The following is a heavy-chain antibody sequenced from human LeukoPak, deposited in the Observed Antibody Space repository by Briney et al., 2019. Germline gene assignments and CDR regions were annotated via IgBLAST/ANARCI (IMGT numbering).Heavy chain of an antibody. CDR1: GYSFTSYW. D-gene: IGHD3-10*01. J-gene: IGHJ5*02. CDR2: IDPSDSYT. Sequence: GESLKISCKGSGYSFTSYWISWVRQMPGKGLEWMGRIDPSDSYTNYSPSFQGHVTISADKPISTAYLQWSSLKASDTAMYYCARHALVTMVRGVLNWFDPWGQGTLVTVSS. V-gene: IGHV5-10-1*01. CDR3: ARHALVTMVRGVLNWFDP.